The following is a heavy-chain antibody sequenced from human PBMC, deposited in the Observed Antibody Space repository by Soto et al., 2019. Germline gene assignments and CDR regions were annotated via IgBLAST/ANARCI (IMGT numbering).Heavy chain of an antibody. J-gene: IGHJ6*02. CDR1: GGSISSYY. CDR3: AGDMYSGSYKAPYYYYGMDV. Sequence: SETLSLTCTVSGGSISSYYWSWIRQPAGKGLEWIGRIYTSGSTNYNPSLKSRVTMSVDTSKNQFSLKLSSVTAADTAVYYCAGDMYSGSYKAPYYYYGMDVWGQGTTVTVSS. CDR2: IYTSGST. V-gene: IGHV4-4*07. D-gene: IGHD1-26*01.